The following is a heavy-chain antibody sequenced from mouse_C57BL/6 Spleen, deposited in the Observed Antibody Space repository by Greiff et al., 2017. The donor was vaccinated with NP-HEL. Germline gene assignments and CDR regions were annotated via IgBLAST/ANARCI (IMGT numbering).Heavy chain of an antibody. D-gene: IGHD1-1*01. CDR3: ARPIYYYGSSPWWYFDV. CDR2: INPNNGGT. CDR1: GYTFTDYN. Sequence: VQLQQSGPELVKPGASVKMSCKASGYTFTDYNMHWVKQSHGKSLEWIGYINPNNGGTSYNQKFKGKATLTVNKSSSTAYMELRSLTSEDSAVYYCARPIYYYGSSPWWYFDVWGTGTTVTVSS. V-gene: IGHV1-22*01. J-gene: IGHJ1*03.